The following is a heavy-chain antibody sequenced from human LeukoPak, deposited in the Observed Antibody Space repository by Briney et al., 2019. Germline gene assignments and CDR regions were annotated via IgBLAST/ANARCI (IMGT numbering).Heavy chain of an antibody. Sequence: PGGSLRLSCAASGFTISSYGIHGVRQSPGKGVEWVAVISYDGSSKYYADSEKGRFTISRENYKNTVHLQMNSLRAEDTAVYYCARGPSGYHNTGGQGTLVTVSS. J-gene: IGHJ4*02. CDR2: ISYDGSSK. D-gene: IGHD5-12*01. V-gene: IGHV3-30*03. CDR3: ARGPSGYHNT. CDR1: GFTISSYG.